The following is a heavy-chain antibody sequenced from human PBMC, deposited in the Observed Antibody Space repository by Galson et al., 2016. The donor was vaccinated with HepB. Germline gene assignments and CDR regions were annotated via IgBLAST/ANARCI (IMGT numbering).Heavy chain of an antibody. J-gene: IGHJ4*02. CDR2: MYNSGST. V-gene: IGHV4-61*09. Sequence: GLEWIGHMYNSGSTNYNPSLKSRVTILVDSSKNQFSLTLTSVTAADTAVYYCARSSDSDPGKFWGQGTLVTVSS. D-gene: IGHD6-19*01. CDR3: ARSSDSDPGKF.